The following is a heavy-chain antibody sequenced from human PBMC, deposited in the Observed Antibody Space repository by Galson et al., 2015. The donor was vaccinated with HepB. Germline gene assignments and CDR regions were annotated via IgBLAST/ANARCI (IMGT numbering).Heavy chain of an antibody. J-gene: IGHJ4*02. CDR3: ARRHDYGDDGPTFDY. CDR2: MYYSGST. V-gene: IGHV4-39*01. CDR1: GGSISRSSYY. D-gene: IGHD4-17*01. Sequence: ETLSLTCSVSGGSISRSSYYWGWIRQPPGKGLEWIGSMYYSGSTYYNPSLKSRVTIFVDTSKNQFSLKLSSVTAADTAVYYCARRHDYGDDGPTFDYWDQGTLVTVSS.